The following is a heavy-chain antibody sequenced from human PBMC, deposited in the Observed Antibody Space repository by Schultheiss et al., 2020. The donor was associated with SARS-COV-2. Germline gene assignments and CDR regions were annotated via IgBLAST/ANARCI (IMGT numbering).Heavy chain of an antibody. CDR3: AKGGEDYYDSSGSLWDLDY. Sequence: GGSLRLSCAASGFTFSSYAMSWVRQAPGKGLEWVSAISGSGGSTYYADSVKGRFTISRDNAKNTLYLQMNSLRAEDTAVYYCAKGGEDYYDSSGSLWDLDYWGQGTLVTVSS. V-gene: IGHV3-23*01. CDR2: ISGSGGST. J-gene: IGHJ4*02. CDR1: GFTFSSYA. D-gene: IGHD3-22*01.